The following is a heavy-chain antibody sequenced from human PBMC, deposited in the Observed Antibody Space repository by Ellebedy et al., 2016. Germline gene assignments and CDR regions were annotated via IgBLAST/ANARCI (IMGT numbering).Heavy chain of an antibody. CDR2: ISSSGNTV. CDR3: ARTYWNDEMY. V-gene: IGHV3-11*01. Sequence: GESLMISCAASGFTFSNYYMTWIRQAPGKGLEWVSYISSSGNTVDYADSVKGRFTISRDNAKNSLYLQMNSLRAEDTAVYYCARTYWNDEMYWGQGTLVTVSS. J-gene: IGHJ4*02. D-gene: IGHD1-1*01. CDR1: GFTFSNYY.